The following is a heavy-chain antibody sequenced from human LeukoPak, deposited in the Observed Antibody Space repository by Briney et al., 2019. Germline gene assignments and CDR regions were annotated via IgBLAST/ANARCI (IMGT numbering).Heavy chain of an antibody. Sequence: PSETLSLTCTVSGGSISSRSYYWGWIRQPPGKGLEWIGSIYYSGSTYYNPSLQSRVTISVDTSKNQFSLKLSSVTAADTAVYYCARKGGGQLVNTRRWFDPWGQGTLVTVSS. V-gene: IGHV4-39*07. D-gene: IGHD6-13*01. CDR1: GGSISSRSYY. CDR2: IYYSGST. CDR3: ARKGGGQLVNTRRWFDP. J-gene: IGHJ5*02.